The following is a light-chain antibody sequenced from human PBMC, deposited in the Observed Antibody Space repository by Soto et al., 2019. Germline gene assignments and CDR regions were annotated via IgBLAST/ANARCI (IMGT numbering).Light chain of an antibody. CDR1: QSISSW. Sequence: GDRVTITCRASQSISSWLAWYQQKPGKAPKLLIYDASSLESGVPSRFSGSGSGTEFTLTITTLQPEDFATYYCQQINSYPLTFGGGTKVDIK. J-gene: IGKJ4*01. CDR3: QQINSYPLT. CDR2: DAS. V-gene: IGKV1-5*01.